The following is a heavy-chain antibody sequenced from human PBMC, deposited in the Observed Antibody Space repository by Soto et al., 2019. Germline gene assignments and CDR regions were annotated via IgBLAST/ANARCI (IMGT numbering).Heavy chain of an antibody. CDR2: IIPKLGSA. Sequence: QVQLVQSGAEVKEPGSSVKVSCKASGGGNLREYRITWVRRAPGHGLEWMGGIIPKLGSANYSQNFQARVTITAAESTNTVSMELRILRSDDTAVDYCARGVDGYNFGDVYWSQGTPVTVSS. CDR3: ARGVDGYNFGDVY. CDR1: GGGNLREYR. D-gene: IGHD5-12*01. J-gene: IGHJ4*02. V-gene: IGHV1-69*01.